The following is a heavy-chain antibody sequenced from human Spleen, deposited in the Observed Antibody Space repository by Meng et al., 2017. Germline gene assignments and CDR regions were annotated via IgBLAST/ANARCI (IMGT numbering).Heavy chain of an antibody. CDR3: ARDISGSYSISDY. CDR2: ISDNGSNK. D-gene: IGHD3-10*01. Sequence: GESLKISCAAPGFTFSSYAIHWVRQTPGKGLEWVAAISDNGSNKHYADSVKGRFTISRDNSKNTLYVQMNSLRAEDTAVYYCARDISGSYSISDYWGQGTLVTVSS. CDR1: GFTFSSYA. J-gene: IGHJ4*02. V-gene: IGHV3-30*04.